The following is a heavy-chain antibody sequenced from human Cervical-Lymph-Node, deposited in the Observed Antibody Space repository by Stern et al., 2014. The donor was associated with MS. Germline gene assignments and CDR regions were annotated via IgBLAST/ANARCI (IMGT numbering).Heavy chain of an antibody. CDR1: GFTFNNSA. V-gene: IGHV1-58*01. J-gene: IGHJ4*02. Sequence: QLVKSGPEVRKPGTSVKVSCTASGFTFNNSAVQWVRQARGQRLEWIGWIVVGSGNTIYAQQFQERVTIARDMSTNTAYMALSSLRSEDTAVYYCATGILGAIAHWGQGSLVTVSS. CDR2: IVVGSGNT. D-gene: IGHD1-26*01. CDR3: ATGILGAIAH.